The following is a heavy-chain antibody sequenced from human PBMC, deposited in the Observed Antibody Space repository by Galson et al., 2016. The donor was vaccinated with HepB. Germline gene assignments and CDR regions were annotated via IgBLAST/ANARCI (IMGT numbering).Heavy chain of an antibody. J-gene: IGHJ4*02. CDR3: TRDVQFRLDY. Sequence: SVKVSCKVSGYRFPTYGISWVRQAPGQGLEWLGWISANSGNTYYAQKFQDRVTMTRVTSAGTVYMDLRSLRSDDTAVYYCTRDVQFRLDYWGQGTLVTVSS. CDR2: ISANSGNT. CDR1: GYRFPTYG. D-gene: IGHD5-24*01. V-gene: IGHV1-18*04.